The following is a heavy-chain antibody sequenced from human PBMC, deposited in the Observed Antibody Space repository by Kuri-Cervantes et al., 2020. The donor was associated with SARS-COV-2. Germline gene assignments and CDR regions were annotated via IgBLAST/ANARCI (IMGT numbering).Heavy chain of an antibody. J-gene: IGHJ4*02. CDR1: GYSFSNFW. D-gene: IGHD3-10*01. V-gene: IGHV5-51*01. Sequence: GESLKISCKGSGYSFSNFWIAWVRQMPGKGLEWMGIIYPGDSDTRYSPSFQGQVTISADKSISTAYLQWASLKASDTAMYYCAIPRRDYGSRSRYGGFDYWGQGTLVTVSS. CDR3: AIPRRDYGSRSRYGGFDY. CDR2: IYPGDSDT.